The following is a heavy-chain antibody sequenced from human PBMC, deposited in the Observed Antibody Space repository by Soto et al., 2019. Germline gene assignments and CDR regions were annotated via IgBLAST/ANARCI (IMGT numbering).Heavy chain of an antibody. CDR3: ARAPVVVTAIIPEYFQH. J-gene: IGHJ1*01. V-gene: IGHV1-8*01. D-gene: IGHD2-21*02. CDR2: MNPNSGNT. CDR1: GYTFTSYD. Sequence: ASEKVSCKASGYTFTSYDINWVRQATGQGLEWMGWMNPNSGNTGYAQKFQGRVTMTRNTSISTAYMELSSLRSEDTAVYYCARAPVVVTAIIPEYFQHWGQGNLVTVSS.